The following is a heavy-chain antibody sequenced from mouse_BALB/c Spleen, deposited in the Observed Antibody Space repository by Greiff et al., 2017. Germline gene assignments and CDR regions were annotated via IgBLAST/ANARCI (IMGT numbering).Heavy chain of an antibody. D-gene: IGHD2-2*01. CDR3: ARDWFYAMDY. V-gene: IGHV14-1*02. CDR1: GFNIKDYY. Sequence: EVQLQQSGAELVRPGALVKLSCKASGFNIKDYYMHWVKQRPEQGLEWIGWIDPENGNTIYDPKFQGKASITADTSSNTAYLQLSSLTSEDTAVYYCARDWFYAMDYWGQGTSVTVSS. J-gene: IGHJ4*01. CDR2: IDPENGNT.